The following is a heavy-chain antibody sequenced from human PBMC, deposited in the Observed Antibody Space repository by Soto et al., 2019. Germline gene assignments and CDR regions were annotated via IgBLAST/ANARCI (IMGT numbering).Heavy chain of an antibody. Sequence: XSVKVSCKASAGTFSSYTISWVRQAPGQGLEWMGGIIPIFGTANYAQKFQGRVTITADKSTSTAYMELSSLRSEDTAVYYCATQGITMIVVVNPQTPFDYWGQGTQVTVSS. J-gene: IGHJ4*02. V-gene: IGHV1-69*06. CDR2: IIPIFGTA. D-gene: IGHD3-22*01. CDR1: AGTFSSYT. CDR3: ATQGITMIVVVNPQTPFDY.